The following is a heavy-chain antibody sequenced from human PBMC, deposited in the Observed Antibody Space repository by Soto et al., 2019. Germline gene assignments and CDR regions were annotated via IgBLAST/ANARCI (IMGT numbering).Heavy chain of an antibody. J-gene: IGHJ5*02. V-gene: IGHV3-30-3*01. CDR1: GFTFSHYA. Sequence: GGSLRLSCAASGFTFSHYAIHWVRQAPGKGLEWVAVISFDGNKQYYADSVKGRFTISRDNSQNTLFLQMNRLRPEDTALYYCARARAAAIGWFDPWGQGTLVTVSS. CDR3: ARARAAAIGWFDP. CDR2: ISFDGNKQ. D-gene: IGHD2-2*01.